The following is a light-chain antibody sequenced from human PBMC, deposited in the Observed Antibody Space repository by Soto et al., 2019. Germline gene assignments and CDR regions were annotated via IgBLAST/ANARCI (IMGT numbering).Light chain of an antibody. V-gene: IGLV2-14*01. CDR1: SSDVGGYKH. Sequence: SVLTQPASVSGSPGQSITISCTGTSSDVGGYKHVSWYQHHPGKAPKLMIYEVSNRPSGVSNRFSGSKSGYTASLTISGLQAEDEADYYCNSQRSSGTRVFGTRTKVTVL. CDR2: EVS. CDR3: NSQRSSGTRV. J-gene: IGLJ1*01.